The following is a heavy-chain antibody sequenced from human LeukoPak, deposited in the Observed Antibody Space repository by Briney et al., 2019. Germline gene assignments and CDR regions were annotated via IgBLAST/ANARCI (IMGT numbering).Heavy chain of an antibody. Sequence: GGSLRLSCAASGLTFSGYWMHWVRHAPGKGLVWVSRVNSDESDTTYADPVKGRFTISRDNAKNTLSLQMNSLRADDTAVYCCVRDIYVRRDSWYDVRAFDSWGQGTLVTVSS. J-gene: IGHJ4*02. V-gene: IGHV3-74*01. CDR2: VNSDESDT. CDR1: GLTFSGYW. CDR3: VRDIYVRRDSWYDVRAFDS. D-gene: IGHD3-10*02.